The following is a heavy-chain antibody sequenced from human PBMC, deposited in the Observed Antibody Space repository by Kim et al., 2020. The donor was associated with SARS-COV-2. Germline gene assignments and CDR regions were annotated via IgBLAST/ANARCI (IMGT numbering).Heavy chain of an antibody. CDR3: ARVRVKQWLSITQGYYYYGMDV. CDR2: INHSGST. D-gene: IGHD6-19*01. J-gene: IGHJ6*02. Sequence: SETLSLTCAVYGGSFSGYYWSWIRQPPGKGLEWIGEINHSGSTNYNPSLKSRVTISVDTSKNQFSLKLSSVTAADTAVYYCARVRVKQWLSITQGYYYYGMDVWGQGTTVTVSS. CDR1: GGSFSGYY. V-gene: IGHV4-34*01.